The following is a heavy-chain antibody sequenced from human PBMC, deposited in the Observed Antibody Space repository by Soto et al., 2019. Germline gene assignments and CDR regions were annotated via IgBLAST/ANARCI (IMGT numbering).Heavy chain of an antibody. V-gene: IGHV3-23*01. J-gene: IGHJ4*02. CDR2: ISGSGGST. Sequence: GGSLRLSCAASGFTFSSYAMSWVRQAPGKGLEWVSSISGSGGSTYYSDSVKGRFTISRDNSKNTLYLQMNSLRAEDTAVYYCAKNWNYDLWSGHPVHFDYWGQGTLVTVSS. D-gene: IGHD3-3*01. CDR3: AKNWNYDLWSGHPVHFDY. CDR1: GFTFSSYA.